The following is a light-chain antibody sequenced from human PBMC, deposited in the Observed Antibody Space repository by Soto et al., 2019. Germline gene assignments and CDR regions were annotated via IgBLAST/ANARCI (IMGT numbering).Light chain of an antibody. Sequence: EFVLTQSPATLSLSPGERATLSCRASQSVSSYLAWYQQKPGQAPRLLIYDASNRATGIPARFSGTGSGTDFTLTINNLEPEDFAVYYCQVRTNRSIAFGRGTRLEIK. J-gene: IGKJ5*01. V-gene: IGKV3-11*01. CDR2: DAS. CDR3: QVRTNRSIA. CDR1: QSVSSY.